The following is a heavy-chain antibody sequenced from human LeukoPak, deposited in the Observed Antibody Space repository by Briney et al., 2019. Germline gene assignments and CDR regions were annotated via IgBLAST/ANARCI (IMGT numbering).Heavy chain of an antibody. J-gene: IGHJ4*02. V-gene: IGHV4-59*08. CDR1: GGSISSYY. Sequence: PSETLSLTCTVSGGSISSYYWSWIRQPPGKGLEWIGYFYYSGSPNYNPSLKSRVTISVDTSKNQFSLKLSSVTAADMAVYYCARLESSGWYALFDYWGQGTLVTVSS. D-gene: IGHD6-19*01. CDR3: ARLESSGWYALFDY. CDR2: FYYSGSP.